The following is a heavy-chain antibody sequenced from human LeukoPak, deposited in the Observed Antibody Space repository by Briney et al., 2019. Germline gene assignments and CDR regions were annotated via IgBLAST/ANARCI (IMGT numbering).Heavy chain of an antibody. CDR2: ISGSGGST. Sequence: PGGSLRLSCAASGFTFSSYAMSWVRQAPGKGLEWVSAISGSGGSTYYADSVKGRFTISRDNAKNSLYLQMNSLRAEDTAVYYCARDGRFPYGGAFDIWGQGTMVTVSS. CDR3: ARDGRFPYGGAFDI. D-gene: IGHD2-21*01. J-gene: IGHJ3*02. CDR1: GFTFSSYA. V-gene: IGHV3-23*01.